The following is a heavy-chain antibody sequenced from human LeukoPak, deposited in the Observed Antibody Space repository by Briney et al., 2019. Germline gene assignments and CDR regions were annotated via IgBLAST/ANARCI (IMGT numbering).Heavy chain of an antibody. CDR3: AAEVGDYVDY. D-gene: IGHD1-26*01. Sequence: PSQTLSLTCVVSGGSVSSGSYYWSWIRQPPGKGLEWIGYIYYSGSTNYNPSLKSRVTISVDTSKNQFSLKLSSVTAADTAVYYCAAEVGDYVDYWGQGTLVTVSS. CDR1: GGSVSSGSYY. J-gene: IGHJ4*02. V-gene: IGHV4-61*01. CDR2: IYYSGST.